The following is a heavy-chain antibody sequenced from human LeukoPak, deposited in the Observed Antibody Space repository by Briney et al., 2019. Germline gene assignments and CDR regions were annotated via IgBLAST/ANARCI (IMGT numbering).Heavy chain of an antibody. CDR3: TRTVWGFGP. CDR2: INQGGTET. V-gene: IGHV3-7*01. CDR1: GFAFSNYW. J-gene: IGHJ5*02. Sequence: GGSLRLSCGTSGFAFSNYWMNWVRRAPGKGLEWVANINQGGTETEYVDSVKGRFTTSRDNAKNSLYLQMSSLRAEDTAVYYCTRTVWGFGPWGQGTLVAVSS. D-gene: IGHD3-16*01.